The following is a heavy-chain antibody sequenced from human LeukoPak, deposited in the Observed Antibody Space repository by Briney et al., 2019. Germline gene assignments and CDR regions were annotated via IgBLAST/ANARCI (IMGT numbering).Heavy chain of an antibody. CDR1: EFTFSTYS. V-gene: IGHV3-21*04. CDR2: SSSTNSYM. J-gene: IGHJ3*02. D-gene: IGHD3-9*01. CDR3: ARDRLRFFDSYAFDI. Sequence: GGSLRLSCAASEFTFSTYSMNWVRQAPGKGLEWVSSSSSTNSYMYYADSVKGRFTISRDNAKNSLYLQMNSLRAEDTAVYYCARDRLRFFDSYAFDIWGQGTMVTVSS.